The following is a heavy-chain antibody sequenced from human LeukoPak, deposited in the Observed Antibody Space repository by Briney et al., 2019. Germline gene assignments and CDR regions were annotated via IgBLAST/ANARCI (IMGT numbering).Heavy chain of an antibody. D-gene: IGHD6-13*01. CDR1: GGTFSSYA. Sequence: SVKVSCKASGGTFSSYAISWVRQAPGQGLEWMGGIIPIFGTANYAQKFQGGVTITADESTSTAYMELSSLRSEDTAVYYCARDPPRYSREGGADYWGQGTLVTVSS. V-gene: IGHV1-69*13. CDR3: ARDPPRYSREGGADY. CDR2: IIPIFGTA. J-gene: IGHJ4*02.